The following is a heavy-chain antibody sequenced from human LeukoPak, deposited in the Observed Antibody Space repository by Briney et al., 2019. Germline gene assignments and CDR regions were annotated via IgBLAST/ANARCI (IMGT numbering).Heavy chain of an antibody. CDR2: IIPIFGTA. D-gene: IGHD1-1*01. Sequence: ASVKVSCKASGGTFSSYAISWVRQAPGQGLEWMGGIIPIFGTANYAQKFQGRVTITADESTSTAYMELSSLRSDDTAVYYCASTTGTTQSDAFDIWGQGTMVTVSS. J-gene: IGHJ3*02. V-gene: IGHV1-69*13. CDR1: GGTFSSYA. CDR3: ASTTGTTQSDAFDI.